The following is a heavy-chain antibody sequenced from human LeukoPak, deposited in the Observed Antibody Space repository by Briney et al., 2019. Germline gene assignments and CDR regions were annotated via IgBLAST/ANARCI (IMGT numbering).Heavy chain of an antibody. J-gene: IGHJ6*02. CDR3: ARELYDSSGILYGMDV. V-gene: IGHV1-69*04. CDR1: GGTFSSYA. Sequence: SVKVSCKASGGTFSSYAISWVRQAPGQGLEWMGRIIPILGIANYAQKFQGRVTITADKSTSTAYMELSSLRSEDTAVYYCARELYDSSGILYGMDVWGQGTTVTVSS. CDR2: IIPILGIA. D-gene: IGHD3-22*01.